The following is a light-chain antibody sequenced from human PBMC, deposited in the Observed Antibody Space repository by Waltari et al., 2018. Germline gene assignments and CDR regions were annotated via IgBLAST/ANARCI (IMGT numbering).Light chain of an antibody. Sequence: QSALPQPASVSGSPGQSITISCTGIGSAIDDSDFVSWYQHQPGTAPRVIIYDVTNRPSRISPRCAASTSSNTASLTISGLQPEDEGDYYCTSQALDGVVLFGGGTQVTV. V-gene: IGLV2-14*01. CDR2: DVT. CDR1: GSAIDDSDF. J-gene: IGLJ3*02. CDR3: TSQALDGVVL.